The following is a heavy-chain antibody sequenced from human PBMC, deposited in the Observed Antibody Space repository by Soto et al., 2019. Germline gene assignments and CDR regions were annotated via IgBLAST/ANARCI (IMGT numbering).Heavy chain of an antibody. CDR2: INPSGGST. V-gene: IGHV1-46*01. CDR1: AYTFTSYD. D-gene: IGHD4-17*01. Sequence: ASVKVSCKAAAYTFTSYDINWVRQAPGQGLEWMGIINPSGGSTSYAQKFQGRVTMTRDTSTSTVYMELSTVTAADTAVYYCARLRDSDYGDYVDYWGQGTLVTVSS. CDR3: ARLRDSDYGDYVDY. J-gene: IGHJ4*02.